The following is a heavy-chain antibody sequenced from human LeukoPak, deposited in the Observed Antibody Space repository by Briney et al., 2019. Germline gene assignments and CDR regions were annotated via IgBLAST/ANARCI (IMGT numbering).Heavy chain of an antibody. J-gene: IGHJ4*02. CDR2: ISYDGSNK. D-gene: IGHD3-22*01. V-gene: IGHV3-30-3*01. Sequence: QPGGSLRLSCAASGFNFSSYAMHWVRQAPGKGLEWVAVISYDGSNKYYADSVKGRFTISRDNSKNTLYLQMNSLRAEDTAVYYCARNGGYYDSSGYYSHFDYWGQGTLVTVSS. CDR3: ARNGGYYDSSGYYSHFDY. CDR1: GFNFSSYA.